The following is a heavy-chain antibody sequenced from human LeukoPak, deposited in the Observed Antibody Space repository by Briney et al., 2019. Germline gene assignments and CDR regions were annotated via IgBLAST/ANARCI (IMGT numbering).Heavy chain of an antibody. J-gene: IGHJ4*02. CDR2: MKPNSVNT. V-gene: IGHV1-8*01. Sequence: GASVKVSCKASGYTFTSYDINWVRQATGQGLEWMGWMKPNSVNTGYAQKFQGRVTMTRNTSISTAYLELSSLRSEDTAVYYCARGTPTDAYSSGWYWWGQGTLVTVSS. CDR1: GYTFTSYD. CDR3: ARGTPTDAYSSGWYW. D-gene: IGHD6-19*01.